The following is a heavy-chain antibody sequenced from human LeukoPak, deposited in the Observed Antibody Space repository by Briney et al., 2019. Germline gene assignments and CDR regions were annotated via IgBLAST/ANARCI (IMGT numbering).Heavy chain of an antibody. CDR3: ARVGTSSSWYNWFDP. J-gene: IGHJ5*02. Sequence: VSVKVSCKASGYTFTGYYMHWVRQAPGQGLEWMGRINPNSGGTNYAQKFQGRVTMTRDTSISTAYMELSRLRSDDTAVYYCARVGTSSSWYNWFDPWGQGTLVTVSS. V-gene: IGHV1-2*06. CDR1: GYTFTGYY. CDR2: INPNSGGT. D-gene: IGHD6-13*01.